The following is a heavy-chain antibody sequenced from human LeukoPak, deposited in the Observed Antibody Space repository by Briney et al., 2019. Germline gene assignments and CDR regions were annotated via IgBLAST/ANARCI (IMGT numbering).Heavy chain of an antibody. J-gene: IGHJ4*02. CDR2: FNHSGST. CDR3: ARASRDVWGSYRYTRLDY. V-gene: IGHV4-34*01. Sequence: PSETLSLTCAVYGGSFSGYYWSWIRQPPGKGLEWIGEFNHSGSTNYNPSLKSRVTISVDTSKNQFSLKLSSVTAADTAVYYCARASRDVWGSYRYTRLDYWGQGTLVTVSS. CDR1: GGSFSGYY. D-gene: IGHD3-16*02.